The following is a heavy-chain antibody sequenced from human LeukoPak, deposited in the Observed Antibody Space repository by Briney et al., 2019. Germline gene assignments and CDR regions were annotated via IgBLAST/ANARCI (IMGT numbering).Heavy chain of an antibody. V-gene: IGHV3-23*01. CDR3: AKPAPSSYSSGRFSTPYYFDS. CDR2: ISGSGGST. D-gene: IGHD6-19*01. CDR1: GFTFSSYA. J-gene: IGHJ4*02. Sequence: PGGSLRLSCAASGFTFSSYAMSWVRQAPGKGLEWVSAISGSGGSTYYADSVKGRFTISRDNSKSTMYLQMNSLRAEDTAVYYCAKPAPSSYSSGRFSTPYYFDSWGQGTLVTVSS.